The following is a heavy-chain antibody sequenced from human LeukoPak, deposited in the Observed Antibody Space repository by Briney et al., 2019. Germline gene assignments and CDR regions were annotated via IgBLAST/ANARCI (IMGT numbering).Heavy chain of an antibody. D-gene: IGHD2-15*01. CDR3: EKGSQGLLGGGAYFDS. J-gene: IGHJ4*02. CDR1: GFTFNNYA. V-gene: IGHV3-23*01. CDR2: MSGVGGTT. Sequence: GGSLRLSCEASGFTFNNYAMSWVRQAPGKGLEWVSAMSGVGGTTYYAASVRGRFTISRDNSKNILSLQMSSLRVEDTAIYYFEKGSQGLLGGGAYFDSWGQGTPVSVSS.